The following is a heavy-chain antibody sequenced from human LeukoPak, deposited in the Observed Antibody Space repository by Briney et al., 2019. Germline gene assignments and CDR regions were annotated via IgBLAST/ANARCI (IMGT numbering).Heavy chain of an antibody. CDR1: GGSIISSSFW. J-gene: IGHJ3*02. CDR2: IYYSGVS. D-gene: IGHD3-22*01. Sequence: SETLSLTCTVSGGSIISSSFWWGWIRQPPGKGLEWIGSIYYSGVSYYNTSLKSRVTISVDTSKNQFSLKLYSMTAADTAVYYCARAHASGYFDVFDIWGQGTMVTVSS. CDR3: ARAHASGYFDVFDI. V-gene: IGHV4-39*07.